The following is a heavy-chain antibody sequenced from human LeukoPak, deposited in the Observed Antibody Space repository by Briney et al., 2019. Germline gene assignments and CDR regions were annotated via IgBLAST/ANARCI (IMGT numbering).Heavy chain of an antibody. Sequence: PGGSLRLSCAASGFTFSSYTMNWIRQAPGKGLEWISFINTKSKAIYYADSVKGRFTISRDNARNLLHLQMHSLRAEDTALYFCVRDQDWAFDYWGQGTLVTVSS. J-gene: IGHJ4*02. CDR1: GFTFSSYT. CDR2: INTKSKAI. D-gene: IGHD3-9*01. V-gene: IGHV3-48*01. CDR3: VRDQDWAFDY.